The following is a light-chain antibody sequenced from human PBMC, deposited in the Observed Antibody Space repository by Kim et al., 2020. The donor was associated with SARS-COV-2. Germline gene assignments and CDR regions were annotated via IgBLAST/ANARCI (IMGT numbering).Light chain of an antibody. V-gene: IGKV3-20*01. CDR3: QQYGSSPPFT. J-gene: IGKJ2*01. CDR2: GAS. CDR1: QSVTSNY. Sequence: SPGERATLSCRATQSVTSNYLAWYQQKPGQAPSLLIYGASSRATGVPDRFSGSGSGTDFTLSISRLEPEDFAVYFCQQYGSSPPFTFGQGTKLEI.